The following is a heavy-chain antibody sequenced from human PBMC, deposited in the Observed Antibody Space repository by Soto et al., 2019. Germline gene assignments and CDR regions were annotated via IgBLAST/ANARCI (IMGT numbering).Heavy chain of an antibody. CDR1: GGSFSSYY. CDR2: INHSGST. J-gene: IGHJ4*02. CDR3: ASTTSIAARPPPDTLLRILDY. Sequence: QVQLQQWGAGLLKPSETLSLTCAVYGGSFSSYYWSWIRQPPGKGLEWIGEINHSGSTNYNPSLKSRVTISVDTSNNQLSLKLSSVTAADTAVYYCASTTSIAARPPPDTLLRILDYWGQGTLVTVSS. V-gene: IGHV4-34*01. D-gene: IGHD6-6*01.